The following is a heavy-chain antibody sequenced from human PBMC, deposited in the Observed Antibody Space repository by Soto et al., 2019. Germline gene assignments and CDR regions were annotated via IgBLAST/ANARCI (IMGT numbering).Heavy chain of an antibody. CDR1: GFTFDIYS. CDR3: ARDRQLWSGKYYYYGMDV. Sequence: PGGSLRLSCVASGFTFDIYSMKWVRQAPGKGLEWVSYISRSGDTIYYADSVKGRFTISRDDAKKSVYLQMNSLKVEDTAVYYCARDRQLWSGKYYYYGMDVWGQGTTVTVSS. V-gene: IGHV3-48*01. D-gene: IGHD2-21*01. CDR2: ISRSGDTI. J-gene: IGHJ6*02.